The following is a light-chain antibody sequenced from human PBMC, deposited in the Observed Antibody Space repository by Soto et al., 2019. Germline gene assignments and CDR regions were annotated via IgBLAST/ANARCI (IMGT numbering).Light chain of an antibody. CDR2: TAS. Sequence: DIQMTQSPSTLSASVGDRVTITCRASQTISSWLAWYQQKPGKAPNLLIYTASTLQSGVPSRFSGSGSGTEFTLTIRSLQPDDFATYYCQQYNSYSQTFGQGTKVDIK. J-gene: IGKJ1*01. CDR3: QQYNSYSQT. V-gene: IGKV1-5*03. CDR1: QTISSW.